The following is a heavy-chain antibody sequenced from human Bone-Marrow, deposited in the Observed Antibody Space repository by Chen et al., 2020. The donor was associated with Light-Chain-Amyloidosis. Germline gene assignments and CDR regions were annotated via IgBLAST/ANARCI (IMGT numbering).Heavy chain of an antibody. CDR2: IHSSGST. J-gene: IGHJ4*02. Sequence: QLQLQESGPGLVKPSETPSLTCTVSGGSLSSSSYYWGWIRQPQGKGLEWIGSIHSSGSTYYSPSLKSRVTISVDTSKNQFSLKLDSVTAADTAVYYCTGDVRLEWAFYWGQGILVTVSS. CDR3: TGDVRLEWAFY. CDR1: GGSLSSSSYY. V-gene: IGHV4-39*07. D-gene: IGHD3-3*01.